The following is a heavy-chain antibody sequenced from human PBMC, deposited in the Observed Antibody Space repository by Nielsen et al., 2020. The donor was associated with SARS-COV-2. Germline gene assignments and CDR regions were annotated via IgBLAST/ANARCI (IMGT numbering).Heavy chain of an antibody. Sequence: GESLKISCKGSGYSFTSYWISWVRQMPGKGLEWMGRIDPSDSYTNYSPSFQGHVTISADKSISTAYLQWSSLKASDTAMYYCARLNYDILTKYYYYGMDVWGQGTTVTVS. J-gene: IGHJ6*02. V-gene: IGHV5-10-1*01. D-gene: IGHD3-9*01. CDR2: IDPSDSYT. CDR3: ARLNYDILTKYYYYGMDV. CDR1: GYSFTSYW.